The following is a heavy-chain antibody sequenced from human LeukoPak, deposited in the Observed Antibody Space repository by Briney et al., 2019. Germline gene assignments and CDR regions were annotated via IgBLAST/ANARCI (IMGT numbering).Heavy chain of an antibody. Sequence: PGGSLRLSCAASGFTFSSYWMSWVRQAPGKGLEWVANIKQDGSEKYYVDSVKGRFTISRGNAKNSLYLQMNSLRAEDTAVYYCARDVYDFWSGYYDGFLYWGQGTLVTVSS. CDR1: GFTFSSYW. D-gene: IGHD3-3*01. V-gene: IGHV3-7*01. CDR3: ARDVYDFWSGYYDGFLY. CDR2: IKQDGSEK. J-gene: IGHJ4*02.